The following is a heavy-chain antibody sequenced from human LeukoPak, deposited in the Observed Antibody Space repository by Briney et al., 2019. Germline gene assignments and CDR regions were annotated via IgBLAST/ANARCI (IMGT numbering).Heavy chain of an antibody. CDR2: INHSGST. D-gene: IGHD3-22*01. CDR1: GGSFSGYY. V-gene: IGHV4-34*01. J-gene: IGHJ3*02. CDR3: AREVEYYDSSGYRPHAFDI. Sequence: SETLSLTCAVYGGSFSGYYWSWIRQPPGKGLEWIGEINHSGSTNYNPSLKSRVTIPVDTSKNQFSLKLSSVTAADTAVYYCAREVEYYDSSGYRPHAFDIWGQGTVVTVSS.